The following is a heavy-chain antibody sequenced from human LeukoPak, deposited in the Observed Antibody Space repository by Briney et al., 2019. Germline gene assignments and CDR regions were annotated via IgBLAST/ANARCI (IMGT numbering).Heavy chain of an antibody. D-gene: IGHD6-13*01. CDR3: ARGLYSSSWFPFDY. J-gene: IGHJ4*02. V-gene: IGHV4-59*08. Sequence: PSETLSLTCTVSGGSISSYYWSWIRQPPGKGLEWTGYIYYSGSTNYNPSLKSRVTISVDTSKNQFSLKLSSVTAADTAVYYCARGLYSSSWFPFDYWGQGTLVTVSS. CDR1: GGSISSYY. CDR2: IYYSGST.